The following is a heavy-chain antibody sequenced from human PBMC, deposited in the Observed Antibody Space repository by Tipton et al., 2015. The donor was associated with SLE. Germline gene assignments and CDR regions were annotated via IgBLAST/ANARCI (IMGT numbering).Heavy chain of an antibody. V-gene: IGHV3-21*03. D-gene: IGHD5-12*01. CDR3: ARTMRGYDLFGMDV. CDR1: GFTFSNYA. J-gene: IGHJ6*02. Sequence: GSLRLSCAVSGFTFSNYAMSWVRQAPGKGLEWVSAISITSSYIHYADSVKGRFTISRENDKNSMYLQMNSLRAEDTGVYYCARTMRGYDLFGMDVWGRGTTVTVSS. CDR2: ISITSSYI.